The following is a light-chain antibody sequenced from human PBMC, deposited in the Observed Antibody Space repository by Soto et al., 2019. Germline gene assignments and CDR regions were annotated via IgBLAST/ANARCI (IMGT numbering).Light chain of an antibody. V-gene: IGLV3-1*01. Sequence: SYELTQPPSVSVSAGQTATIACSGDKLGDKYASWYQQRPGQSPVVVIHQDTKRPSGIPARFSGSNSGNTATLTISGTQTMDEADYYCNSYTTNSNRVFGTGTKLTVL. CDR1: KLGDKY. CDR3: NSYTTNSNRV. J-gene: IGLJ1*01. CDR2: QDT.